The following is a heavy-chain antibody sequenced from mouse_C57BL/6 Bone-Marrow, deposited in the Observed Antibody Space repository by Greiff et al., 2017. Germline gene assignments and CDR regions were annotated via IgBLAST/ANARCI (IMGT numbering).Heavy chain of an antibody. V-gene: IGHV1-53*01. CDR2: INPSNGGN. CDR3: ARGWFAY. J-gene: IGHJ3*01. CDR1: GYTFTSYW. Sequence: QVKLQQPGTELVKPGASVKLSCKASGYTFTSYWMHWVKQRPGQGLEWNGNINPSNGGNNYNEKSKRKATLTVYKSSITAYMQLSSLTSEDSAVSYCARGWFAYWGQGPLVTVSA.